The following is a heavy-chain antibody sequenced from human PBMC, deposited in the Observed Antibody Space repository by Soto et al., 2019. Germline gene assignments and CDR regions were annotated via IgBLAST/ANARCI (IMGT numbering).Heavy chain of an antibody. D-gene: IGHD5-12*01. CDR2: ISAYNGNT. J-gene: IGHJ3*02. V-gene: IGHV1-18*01. Sequence: ASVKVSCKASGYTFTSYGISWVRQAPGQGLEWMGWISAYNGNTNYAQKLQGRVTMTTDTSTSTAYMELRSLRSDDTAVYYCASPYSGYDFTNAFDIWSQGTMVTVSS. CDR1: GYTFTSYG. CDR3: ASPYSGYDFTNAFDI.